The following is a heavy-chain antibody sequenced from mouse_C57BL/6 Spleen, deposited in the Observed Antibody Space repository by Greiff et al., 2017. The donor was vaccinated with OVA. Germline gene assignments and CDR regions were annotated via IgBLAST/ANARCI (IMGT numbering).Heavy chain of an antibody. CDR1: GYTFTSYW. CDR3: AAITTVVSRYWYFDV. Sequence: QVQLQQPGAELVKPGASVKVSCKASGYTFTSYWMHWVKQRPGQGLEWIGRIHPSDSDTHYNQKFKGKATLTVDKSSSTAYMQLSSLTSEDSAVYYCAAITTVVSRYWYFDVWGTGTTVTVSS. CDR2: IHPSDSDT. V-gene: IGHV1-74*01. J-gene: IGHJ1*03. D-gene: IGHD1-1*01.